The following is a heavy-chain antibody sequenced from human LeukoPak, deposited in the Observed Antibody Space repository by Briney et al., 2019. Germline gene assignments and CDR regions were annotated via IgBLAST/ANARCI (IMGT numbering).Heavy chain of an antibody. CDR1: GYSFLTNW. Sequence: GESLKISCKGSGYSFLTNWIGWVRQMPGQGLEWLGIIYPGDSDTRYSPSFQGQVTISADKSISTAYLQWSSLKASDTAMYYCARSASDCSGGSCYSANYYYYGMDVWGQGTTVTVSS. V-gene: IGHV5-51*01. CDR3: ARSASDCSGGSCYSANYYYYGMDV. J-gene: IGHJ6*02. CDR2: IYPGDSDT. D-gene: IGHD2-15*01.